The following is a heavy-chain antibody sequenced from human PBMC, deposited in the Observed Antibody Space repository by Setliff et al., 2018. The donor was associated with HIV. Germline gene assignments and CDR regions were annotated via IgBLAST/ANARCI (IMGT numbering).Heavy chain of an antibody. Sequence: KASGGTFSSYAISWVRQAPGQGLEWMGGNIPVIGTENYAQKFQGRVTITADESTGTAYMELNSLTSEDTAVYYCARVGGAAEPYYYFMDVWGKGTTVTVSS. CDR1: GGTFSSYA. CDR2: NIPVIGTE. D-gene: IGHD3-16*01. J-gene: IGHJ6*03. V-gene: IGHV1-69*01. CDR3: ARVGGAAEPYYYFMDV.